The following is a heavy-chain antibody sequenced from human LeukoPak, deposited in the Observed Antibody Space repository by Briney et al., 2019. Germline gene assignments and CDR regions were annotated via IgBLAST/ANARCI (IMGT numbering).Heavy chain of an antibody. CDR2: IIPSFGTA. V-gene: IGHV1-69*06. CDR3: ARDVDSIAAVGTGHMDV. CDR1: GDTFSSYA. D-gene: IGHD6-13*01. J-gene: IGHJ6*03. Sequence: GASVKVSCKASGDTFSSYAISWVRQAPGQGLEWMGRIIPSFGTANYAQKFQGRVTITADKSTSTAYMELSSLRSEDTAVYYCARDVDSIAAVGTGHMDVWGKGTTVTVSS.